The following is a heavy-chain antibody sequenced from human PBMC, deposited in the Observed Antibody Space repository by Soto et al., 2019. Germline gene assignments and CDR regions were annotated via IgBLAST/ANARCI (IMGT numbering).Heavy chain of an antibody. CDR1: GGTFSSYA. CDR3: AGTCTNGVCYHYYYDMDV. V-gene: IGHV1-69*06. J-gene: IGHJ6*02. CDR2: IIPIFGTA. Sequence: ASVPVSLQGSGGTFSSYASSWVRQAPGQRVEWMGGIIPIFGTANYAQKFRGRVTKSADKSTSTAYMEMSSLRSEDTAVYYCAGTCTNGVCYHYYYDMDVWGQGTPVTVSS. D-gene: IGHD2-8*01.